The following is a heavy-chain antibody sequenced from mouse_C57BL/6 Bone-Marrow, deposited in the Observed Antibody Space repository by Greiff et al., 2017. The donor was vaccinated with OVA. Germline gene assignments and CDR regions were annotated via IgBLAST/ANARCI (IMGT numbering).Heavy chain of an antibody. CDR3: AIGWLLRAMDY. CDR1: GYTFTSYW. V-gene: IGHV1-74*01. Sequence: QVQLQQPGAELVKPGASVKVSCKASGYTFTSYWMPWVKQRPGQGLEWIGRIHPSDSDTNYNQKFKGKATLTVDKSSSTDYMQLSSLTSEESAVYYCAIGWLLRAMDYWGQGTSVTVSS. D-gene: IGHD2-3*01. J-gene: IGHJ4*01. CDR2: IHPSDSDT.